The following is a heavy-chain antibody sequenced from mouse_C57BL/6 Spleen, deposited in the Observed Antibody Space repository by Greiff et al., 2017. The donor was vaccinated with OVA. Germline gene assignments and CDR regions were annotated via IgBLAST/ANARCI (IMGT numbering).Heavy chain of an antibody. CDR3: ARGGYYFDY. CDR2: LYPGSGNT. J-gene: IGHJ2*01. Sequence: VQLQQSGAELVRPGASVKLSCKASGCTFTDSYINWVKQRPGQGLEWIARLYPGSGNTYSNEKFKGKATLTAEKSSSTAYMQLSSLTSEDAAVYFCARGGYYFDYWGQGTTLTVSS. D-gene: IGHD1-1*02. CDR1: GCTFTDSY. V-gene: IGHV1-76*01.